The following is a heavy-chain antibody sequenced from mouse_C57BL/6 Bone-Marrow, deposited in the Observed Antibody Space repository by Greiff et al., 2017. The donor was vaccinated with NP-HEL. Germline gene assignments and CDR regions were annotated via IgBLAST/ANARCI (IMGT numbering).Heavy chain of an antibody. Sequence: EVHLVESGPELVKPGASVKISCKASGYSFTGYYMNWVKQSPEKSLEWIGEINPSTGGTTYNQKFKAKATLTVDKSSSTAYMQLKSLTSEDSAVDYCARRARGFAYWGQGTLVTVSA. CDR1: GYSFTGYY. D-gene: IGHD3-3*01. V-gene: IGHV1-42*01. J-gene: IGHJ3*01. CDR2: INPSTGGT. CDR3: ARRARGFAY.